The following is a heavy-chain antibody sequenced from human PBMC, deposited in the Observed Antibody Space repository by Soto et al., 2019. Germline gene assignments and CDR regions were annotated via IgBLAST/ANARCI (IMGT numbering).Heavy chain of an antibody. CDR1: GYTFTSYD. CDR3: ARGRREFFWSGYFSRGDAFDI. Sequence: QVQLVQSGAEVKKPGASVKVSCKASGYTFTSYDINWVRQATGQGLEWMGWMNPNSGNTGYAQKFQGRVTMTRNTSISTAYIELSSLRSEDTAVYYCARGRREFFWSGYFSRGDAFDIWGQGTMVTVSS. D-gene: IGHD3-3*01. J-gene: IGHJ3*02. CDR2: MNPNSGNT. V-gene: IGHV1-8*01.